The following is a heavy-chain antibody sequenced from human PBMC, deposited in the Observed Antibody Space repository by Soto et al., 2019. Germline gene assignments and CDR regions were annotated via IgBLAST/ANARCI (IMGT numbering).Heavy chain of an antibody. D-gene: IGHD5-12*01. CDR3: AKDWAYCGYDNAFDI. V-gene: IGHV3-23*01. Sequence: GGSLRLSCAASGFTFSSYAMRWVRQAPGKGLEWVSVISGSGSSTYYADSVKGRFTISRDNSKNTLYLQMNSLRAEDTAVYYCAKDWAYCGYDNAFDIWGQGTMVTVSS. CDR2: ISGSGSST. J-gene: IGHJ3*02. CDR1: GFTFSSYA.